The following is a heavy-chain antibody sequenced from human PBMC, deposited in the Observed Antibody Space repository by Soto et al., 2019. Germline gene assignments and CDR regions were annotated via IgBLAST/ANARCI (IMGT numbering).Heavy chain of an antibody. CDR2: ISYDGSNK. V-gene: IGHV3-30*18. J-gene: IGHJ4*02. D-gene: IGHD5-12*01. CDR3: AKDREYSGYDTAGIDY. CDR1: GFTFSSYG. Sequence: GGSLRLSCAASGFTFSSYGMHWVRQAPGKGLEWVAVISYDGSNKYYADSVKGRFTISRDNSKNTLYLQMNSLRAEDTAVYYCAKDREYSGYDTAGIDYWGQGTLVTVSS.